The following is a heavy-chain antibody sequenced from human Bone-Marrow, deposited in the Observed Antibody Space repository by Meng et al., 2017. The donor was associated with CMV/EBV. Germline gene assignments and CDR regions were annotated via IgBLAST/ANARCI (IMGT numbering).Heavy chain of an antibody. J-gene: IGHJ4*02. CDR2: TRNKANSYTT. V-gene: IGHV3-72*01. Sequence: GESLKISCAASRFTFSSYWVNWVRQAPGRGLEWVGRTRNKANSYTTEYAASVKGRFTISRGESENSLYLQMNSLRSEDTAVYYCARSHYGSESRFDYWGRGTLVTVSS. CDR3: ARSHYGSESRFDY. D-gene: IGHD3-10*01. CDR1: RFTFSSYW.